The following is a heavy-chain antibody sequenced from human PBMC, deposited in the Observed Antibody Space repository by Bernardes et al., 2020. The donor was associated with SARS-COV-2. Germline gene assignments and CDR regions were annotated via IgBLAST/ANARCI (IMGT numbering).Heavy chain of an antibody. J-gene: IGHJ4*02. V-gene: IGHV4-34*01. D-gene: IGHD2-15*01. CDR1: GGSFSGYY. CDR3: ARGGLGYCSGGSCPARAPLRN. Sequence: SETLSLTCAVYGGSFSGYYWSWIRQPPGKGLEWIGEINHSGSTNYNPSLKSRVTISVDTSKNQFSLKLSSVTAADTAVYYCARGGLGYCSGGSCPARAPLRNWGQGTLVTVSS. CDR2: INHSGST.